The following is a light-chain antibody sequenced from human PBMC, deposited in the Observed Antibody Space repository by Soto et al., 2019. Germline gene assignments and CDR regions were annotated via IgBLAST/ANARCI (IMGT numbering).Light chain of an antibody. CDR1: QSISSW. Sequence: DIQMTQSPSTLSASVGDRVTITCRASQSISSWLAWYQQKPGKAPKLLIYKASSLESGVPSRFSGSGSGTEFTLTISSLQPDDFATYYCQQSVETFGQGTKVEIK. CDR2: KAS. V-gene: IGKV1-5*03. CDR3: QQSVET. J-gene: IGKJ1*01.